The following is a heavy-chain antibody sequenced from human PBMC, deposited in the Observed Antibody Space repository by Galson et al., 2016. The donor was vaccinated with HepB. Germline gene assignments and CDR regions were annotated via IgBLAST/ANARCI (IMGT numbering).Heavy chain of an antibody. CDR3: AREPVRLDDLFKGPPKIPDY. D-gene: IGHD3-10*02. CDR2: ISSSRRYI. Sequence: SLRLSCAASGFTFNRYTMNWVRQAPGKGLEWVANISSSRRYIYYVDSVKGRFTISRDNANNSLYLQMNSLRAEDTAVYYCAREPVRLDDLFKGPPKIPDYWGQGTLVTVSS. J-gene: IGHJ4*02. CDR1: GFTFNRYT. V-gene: IGHV3-21*01.